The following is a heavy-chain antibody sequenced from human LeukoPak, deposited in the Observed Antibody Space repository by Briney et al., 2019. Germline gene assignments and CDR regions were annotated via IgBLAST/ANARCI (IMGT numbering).Heavy chain of an antibody. V-gene: IGHV3-30*18. D-gene: IGHD2-21*02. Sequence: GGSLRLSCAASGFTFNNYVMHWVRHARGKGLEWVALISYDGSNKYYADSVRGRFTISRDNSKNTLYLQMNSLRPEDTAVYYCAKDFEGFCGGDCYSMDFWGQGTLATVSS. CDR2: ISYDGSNK. CDR3: AKDFEGFCGGDCYSMDF. CDR1: GFTFNNYV. J-gene: IGHJ4*02.